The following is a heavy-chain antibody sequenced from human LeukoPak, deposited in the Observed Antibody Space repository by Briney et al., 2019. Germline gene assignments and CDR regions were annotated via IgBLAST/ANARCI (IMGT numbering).Heavy chain of an antibody. J-gene: IGHJ4*02. D-gene: IGHD3-22*01. V-gene: IGHV3-23*01. CDR1: GFTVSSNY. CDR2: ISGSGGST. CDR3: AKVGSGYNGPDY. Sequence: GGSLRLSCAASGFTVSSNYMSWVRQAPGKGLEWVSAISGSGGSTYYADSVKGRFTISRDNSKNTLYLQMNSLRAEDTAVYYCAKVGSGYNGPDYWGQGTLVTVSS.